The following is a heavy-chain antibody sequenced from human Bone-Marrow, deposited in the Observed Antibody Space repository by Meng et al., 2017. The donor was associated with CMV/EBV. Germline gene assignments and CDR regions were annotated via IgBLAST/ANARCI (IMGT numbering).Heavy chain of an antibody. CDR2: INHSGST. V-gene: IGHV4-34*01. D-gene: IGHD6-13*01. CDR1: GGSFSGYY. Sequence: GSLRLSCAVYGGSFSGYYWSWIRQPPGKGLEWIGEINHSGSTNYNPSLKSRVTISVDTSKNQFSLKLSSVTAADTAVYYCATGYSSSWYSYWGQGTLVTVSS. CDR3: ATGYSSSWYSY. J-gene: IGHJ4*02.